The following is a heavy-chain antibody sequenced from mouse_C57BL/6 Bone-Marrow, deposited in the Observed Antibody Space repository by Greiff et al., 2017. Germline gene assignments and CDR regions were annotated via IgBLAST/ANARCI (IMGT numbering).Heavy chain of an antibody. CDR1: GYTFTSYW. CDR3: ARQGLLRGAY. CDR2: IDPSDSYT. D-gene: IGHD2-3*01. V-gene: IGHV1-50*01. Sequence: QVHVKQPGAELVKPGASVKLSCKASGYTFTSYWMQWVKQRPGQGLEWIGEIDPSDSYTNYNQKFKGKATLTVDTSSSTAYMQLSSLTSEDSAVYYCARQGLLRGAYWGQGTLVTVSA. J-gene: IGHJ3*01.